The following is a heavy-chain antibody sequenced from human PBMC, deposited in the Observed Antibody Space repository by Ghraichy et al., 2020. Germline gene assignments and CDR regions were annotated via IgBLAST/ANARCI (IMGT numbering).Heavy chain of an antibody. D-gene: IGHD3-16*01. Sequence: SETLSLTCAVSGDSISSNIWWTWVRQPPGKGLEWIGEIYHSGSTNYNPSLQSRVTISVDKSKNHFSLKLSSVTAADTAVYFCGSWAVNPPMGELMGTKSSWGQGTLVTVSS. CDR1: GDSISSNIW. CDR2: IYHSGST. V-gene: IGHV4-4*02. CDR3: GSWAVNPPMGELMGTKSS. J-gene: IGHJ5*02.